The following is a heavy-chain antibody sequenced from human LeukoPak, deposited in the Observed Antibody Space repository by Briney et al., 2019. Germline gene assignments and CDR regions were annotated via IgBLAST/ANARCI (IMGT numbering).Heavy chain of an antibody. CDR2: IYHGGST. CDR1: DDSITSGSSS. D-gene: IGHD3-10*01. V-gene: IGHV4-30-2*01. J-gene: IGHJ4*02. Sequence: SETLSLTCVVSDDSITSGSSSWSWIRQPPGKGLEWIGYIYHGGSTYSNPSLKSRVTISIDRSKNQFSLNLGSVTAADTAVYYCARLTTLVRGVITHLVFDYWGQGTLVTVSS. CDR3: ARLTTLVRGVITHLVFDY.